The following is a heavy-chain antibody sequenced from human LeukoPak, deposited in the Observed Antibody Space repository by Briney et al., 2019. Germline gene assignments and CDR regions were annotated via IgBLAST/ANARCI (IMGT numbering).Heavy chain of an antibody. V-gene: IGHV4-39*01. J-gene: IGHJ4*02. CDR2: IYYTGGT. CDR1: GDSISNKIYY. D-gene: IGHD6-19*01. CDR3: ARQATPFGSGRLFDY. Sequence: SETLSLTCSVSGDSISNKIYYWGWIRQPPGTGLEWIGSIYYTGGTYYSPSLRSRVTLSVDTSKNQFSLRLSSVTATDTAVYYCARQATPFGSGRLFDYWGQGALVTVSS.